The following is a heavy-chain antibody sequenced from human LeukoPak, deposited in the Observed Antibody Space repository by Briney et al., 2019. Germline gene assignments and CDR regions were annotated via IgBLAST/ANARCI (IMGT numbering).Heavy chain of an antibody. CDR1: GYTFTGYY. J-gene: IGHJ4*02. V-gene: IGHV1-46*01. CDR3: ASGKLGYSGYDSDDY. CDR2: INPSGGST. D-gene: IGHD5-12*01. Sequence: ASVKVSCKASGYTFTGYYMHWVRQAPGQGLEWMGIINPSGGSTSYAQKFQGRVTITADKSTSTAYMELSSLRSEDTAVYYCASGKLGYSGYDSDDYWGQGTLVTVSS.